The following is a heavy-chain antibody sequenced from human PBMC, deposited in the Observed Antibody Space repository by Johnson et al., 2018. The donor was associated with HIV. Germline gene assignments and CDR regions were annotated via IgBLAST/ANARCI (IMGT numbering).Heavy chain of an antibody. CDR3: ARTRRRVGAKPWGAFDI. D-gene: IGHD1-26*01. J-gene: IGHJ3*02. CDR2: ISYDGSNK. CDR1: GFTFSNYG. V-gene: IGHV3-30*03. Sequence: QEQLVESGGGVVQPGGSLRLSCAASGFTFSNYGMHWVRQAPGKGLEWVAVISYDGSNKYYADSVKGRFTISRDNSKNTLSLQMNSLRPEDTAMYYCARTRRRVGAKPWGAFDIWGQGTAVTVSS.